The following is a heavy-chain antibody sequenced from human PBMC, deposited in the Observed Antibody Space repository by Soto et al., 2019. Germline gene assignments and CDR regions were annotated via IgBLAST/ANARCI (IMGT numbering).Heavy chain of an antibody. V-gene: IGHV1-18*01. Sequence: ASVKVSCKASGYTFTSYGISWVRQAPGQGLEWMGWISAYNGNTNYAQKLQGRVTMTTDTSTSTAYMELRSLRSDDTAVYYCARDRFGVVTTSPNWFDPWGQGTLVTVS. D-gene: IGHD3-3*01. CDR1: GYTFTSYG. J-gene: IGHJ5*02. CDR2: ISAYNGNT. CDR3: ARDRFGVVTTSPNWFDP.